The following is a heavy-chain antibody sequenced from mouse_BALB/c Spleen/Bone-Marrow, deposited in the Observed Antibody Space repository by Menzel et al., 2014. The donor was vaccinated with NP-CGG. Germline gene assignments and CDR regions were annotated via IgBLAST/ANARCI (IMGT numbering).Heavy chain of an antibody. D-gene: IGHD2-2*01. CDR3: ARSPYGYDGRDY. Sequence: DVMLVESGGGLVQPGGSRKLSCAASGFTFSSFGMHWVRQAPEKGLEWVAYISSGSSTIYYAVTVKGRFTISRDNPKNTLFLQMTSLRSEDTAMYYCARSPYGYDGRDYWGQGTSVTVSS. V-gene: IGHV5-17*02. CDR2: ISSGSSTI. CDR1: GFTFSSFG. J-gene: IGHJ4*01.